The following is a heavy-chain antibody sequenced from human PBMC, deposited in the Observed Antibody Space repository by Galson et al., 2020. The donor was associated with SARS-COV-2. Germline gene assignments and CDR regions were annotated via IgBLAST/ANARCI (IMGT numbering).Heavy chain of an antibody. CDR1: GGTFSSYA. Sequence: SVKVSCKASGGTFSSYAISWVRQAPGQGLEWMGGIIPIFGTANYAQKFQGRVTITADESTSTAYMELSSLRSEDTAVYYCVRAGWGANYYYYYMDVWGKGTTVTVSS. CDR3: VRAGWGANYYYYYMDV. D-gene: IGHD3-10*01. CDR2: IIPIFGTA. J-gene: IGHJ6*03. V-gene: IGHV1-69*13.